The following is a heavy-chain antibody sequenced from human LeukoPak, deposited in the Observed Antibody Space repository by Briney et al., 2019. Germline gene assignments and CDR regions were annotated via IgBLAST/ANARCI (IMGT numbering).Heavy chain of an antibody. CDR2: IGYEGSNK. J-gene: IGHJ6*03. CDR1: GFTFSSYG. V-gene: IGHV3-30*02. CDR3: AKGPGYSYGYATFYYYMDV. Sequence: GGSLRLSCAASGFTFSSYGMHWVRQAPGKGLEWVAFIGYEGSNKYYADSVKGRFTISRDNSKNTLYLQKNSLRAEDTAVYYCAKGPGYSYGYATFYYYMDVWGKGTTVTVSS. D-gene: IGHD5-18*01.